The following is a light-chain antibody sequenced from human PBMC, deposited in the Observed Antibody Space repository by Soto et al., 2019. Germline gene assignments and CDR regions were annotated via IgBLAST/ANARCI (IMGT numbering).Light chain of an antibody. CDR3: QHST. CDR2: GAS. J-gene: IGKJ5*01. CDR1: QSVSWY. V-gene: IGKV3-15*01. Sequence: ELVLTQSPATLSLSPWDRATLSCRSSQSVSWYLDLAWYQQKPGQAPRLLIYGASTRATGIPARFSGSGSGTEFTLTISSLQSEDFAVYYCQHSTFGQGTRLQIK.